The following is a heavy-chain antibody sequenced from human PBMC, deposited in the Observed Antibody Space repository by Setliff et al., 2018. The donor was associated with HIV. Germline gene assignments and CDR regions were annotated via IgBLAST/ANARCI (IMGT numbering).Heavy chain of an antibody. V-gene: IGHV4-39*07. CDR1: GGSISSFSYY. D-gene: IGHD2-15*01. Sequence: SETLSLTCTVSGGSISSFSYYWAWIRQSPGKGLEWLGGVNHSGGTNYNPSLKRRLIISSDASKNQFSLRLKSVTAADTAVYFCARRILRSAFDFWGHGTLVTVSS. CDR2: VNHSGGT. CDR3: ARRILRSAFDF. J-gene: IGHJ4*01.